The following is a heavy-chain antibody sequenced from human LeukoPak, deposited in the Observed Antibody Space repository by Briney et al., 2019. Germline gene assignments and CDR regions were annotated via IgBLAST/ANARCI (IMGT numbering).Heavy chain of an antibody. CDR3: AKVMGQLWFLLGY. Sequence: GGSLRLSCAASGFTFSSYGMHWVRQAPGKGLEWVAVISYDGGNKYYADSVKGRFTISRDNSKNTLYLQMNSLRAEDTAVYYCAKVMGQLWFLLGYWGQGTLVTVSS. J-gene: IGHJ4*02. V-gene: IGHV3-30*18. CDR1: GFTFSSYG. CDR2: ISYDGGNK. D-gene: IGHD5-18*01.